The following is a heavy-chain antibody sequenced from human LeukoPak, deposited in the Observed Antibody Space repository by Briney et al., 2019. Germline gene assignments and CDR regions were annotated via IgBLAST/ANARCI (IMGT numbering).Heavy chain of an antibody. V-gene: IGHV3-23*01. Sequence: PGGSLRLSCAASGFTFSSYSMSWVRQAPGKGLEWFSTISGGGVSTYYADSVRGRFTISRDNSKNTLYLQMNSLRAEDTAVYYCAKDSTSAWFDPWGQGTLVTVSS. J-gene: IGHJ5*02. CDR2: ISGGGVST. CDR3: AKDSTSAWFDP. CDR1: GFTFSSYS.